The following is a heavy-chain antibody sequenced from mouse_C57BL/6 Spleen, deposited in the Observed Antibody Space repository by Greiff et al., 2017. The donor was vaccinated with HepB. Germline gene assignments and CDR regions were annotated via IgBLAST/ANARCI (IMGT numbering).Heavy chain of an antibody. V-gene: IGHV1-64*01. CDR1: GYTFTSYW. CDR3: AREGRMAMDY. D-gene: IGHD3-3*01. J-gene: IGHJ4*01. Sequence: QVQLQQPGAELVKPGASVKLSCKASGYTFTSYWMHWVKQRPGQGLEWIGMIHPNSGSTNYNEKFKSKATLTVGKSSSTAYMQLSSLTSEDSAVYYCAREGRMAMDYWGQGTSVTVSS. CDR2: IHPNSGST.